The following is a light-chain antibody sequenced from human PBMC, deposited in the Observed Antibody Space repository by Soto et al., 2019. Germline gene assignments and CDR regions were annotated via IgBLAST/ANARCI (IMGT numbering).Light chain of an antibody. Sequence: QSALTQPASVSGSPGQSITISCTGTSSDVGGYNYVSWYQQHPGKAPKLMIYDVSNRPSGVSNRFSGSKSGNTASLTISWLQAEDEADYYCSSYTSSSTRVFGGGTKLTFL. CDR1: SSDVGGYNY. CDR3: SSYTSSSTRV. CDR2: DVS. V-gene: IGLV2-14*01. J-gene: IGLJ2*01.